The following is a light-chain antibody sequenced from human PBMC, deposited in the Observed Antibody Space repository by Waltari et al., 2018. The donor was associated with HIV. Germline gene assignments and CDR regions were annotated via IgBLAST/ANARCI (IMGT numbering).Light chain of an antibody. J-gene: IGKJ4*01. CDR3: QQYNNWPPKGLT. CDR2: GAS. V-gene: IGKV3-15*01. CDR1: QSVSSN. Sequence: ERVMTLSPATLSVSPGERATLSCRASQSVSSNLAWYQQKPGQAPRLLIYGASTRASGIPARFSGSGSGTEFTLTISSLQSEDFAVYYCQQYNNWPPKGLTFGGGTKVEIK.